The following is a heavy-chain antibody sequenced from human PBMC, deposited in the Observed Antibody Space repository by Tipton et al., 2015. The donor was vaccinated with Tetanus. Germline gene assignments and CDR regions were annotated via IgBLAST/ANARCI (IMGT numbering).Heavy chain of an antibody. D-gene: IGHD3-3*01. V-gene: IGHV4-59*01. CDR3: ARTSGCMYSDC. Sequence: TLSLTCTVSGGSISTYHWNWIRQSPGKGLEWIGYIDYFGSTKYNPSLKSRVAMSVDTSKNQLSLRLNSVTSADTAVYYCARTSGCMYSDCWGQGTLVTVSS. J-gene: IGHJ4*02. CDR2: IDYFGST. CDR1: GGSISTYH.